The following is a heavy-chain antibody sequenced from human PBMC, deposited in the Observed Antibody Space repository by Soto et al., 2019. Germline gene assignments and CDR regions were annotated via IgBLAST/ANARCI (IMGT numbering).Heavy chain of an antibody. CDR2: ITLVFGTA. CDR1: GGTFRTYT. D-gene: IGHD7-27*01. J-gene: IGHJ4*02. Sequence: QVQLVQSGAEVKKPGSSVKVSCKASGGTFRTYTISWVRQAPGQGLEWMGGITLVFGTADYAQKFQGRVTITADESTTTAYMELSRLISEGTAVYYCAREGGAPGAFDHWGQGTLVTVSS. CDR3: AREGGAPGAFDH. V-gene: IGHV1-69*01.